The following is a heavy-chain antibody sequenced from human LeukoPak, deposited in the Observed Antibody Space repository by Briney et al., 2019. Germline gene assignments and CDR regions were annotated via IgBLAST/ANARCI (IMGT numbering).Heavy chain of an antibody. J-gene: IGHJ4*02. CDR1: GFTFSSYS. CDR3: AKDTFATMITPGYFDY. Sequence: PGWALRLSCAASGFTFSSYSMSWVRQAPGKGLEGVAAISGSGGSTDYADSVKGRSTISRDNSKNTLYLPMTSLSAEDKAVSYCAKDTFATMITPGYFDYWGPGTLVTVSS. D-gene: IGHD3-22*01. CDR2: ISGSGGST. V-gene: IGHV3-23*01.